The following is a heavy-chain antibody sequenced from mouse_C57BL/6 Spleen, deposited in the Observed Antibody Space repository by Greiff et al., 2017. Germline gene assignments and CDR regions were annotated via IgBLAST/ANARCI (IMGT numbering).Heavy chain of an antibody. Sequence: EVQLVESGAELVRPGASVKLSCTASGFNIKDDYMHWVKQRPEQGLEWIGWIDPENGDTEYASKFQGKATITADTSSNTAYLQLSSLTSEDTAVYYCTTRSRGWYFDVWGTGTTVTVSS. CDR2: IDPENGDT. CDR3: TTRSRGWYFDV. J-gene: IGHJ1*03. D-gene: IGHD1-1*01. CDR1: GFNIKDDY. V-gene: IGHV14-4*01.